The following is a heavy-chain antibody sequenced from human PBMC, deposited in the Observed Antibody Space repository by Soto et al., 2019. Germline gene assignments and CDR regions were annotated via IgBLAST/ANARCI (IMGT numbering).Heavy chain of an antibody. J-gene: IGHJ4*02. CDR3: ARDLSHRTTNFDY. Sequence: QVQLVQSGPELKKPGASVKVSCKASGYTFTSYGISWVRQAPGQGLEWLGWISAYNGKTNSAQKLQGRITMTTDASTSTAYMELTSLRSDDTAVYYCARDLSHRTTNFDYWGQGTRVTVSS. V-gene: IGHV1-18*04. CDR1: GYTFTSYG. CDR2: ISAYNGKT. D-gene: IGHD1-1*01.